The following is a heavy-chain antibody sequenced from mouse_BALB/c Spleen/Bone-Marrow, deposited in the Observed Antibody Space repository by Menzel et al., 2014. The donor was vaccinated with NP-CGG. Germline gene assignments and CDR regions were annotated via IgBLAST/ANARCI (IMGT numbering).Heavy chain of an antibody. D-gene: IGHD3-1*01. CDR1: GYTFSNYW. Sequence: VQLQQSGTVLARPGAAVKMSCKASGYTFSNYWMHWIKQRPGQGLEWIGTIHPGNSDTTYNQKFKGKAKLTAVTPTSTAYMELSSLTNEDSAVYYCTTLARNSFDYWGQGTTLTVSS. J-gene: IGHJ2*01. V-gene: IGHV1-5*01. CDR3: TTLARNSFDY. CDR2: IHPGNSDT.